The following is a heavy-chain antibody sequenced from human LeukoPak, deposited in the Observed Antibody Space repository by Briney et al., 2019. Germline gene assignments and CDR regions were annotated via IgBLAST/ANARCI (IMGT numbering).Heavy chain of an antibody. CDR2: IRYDGSNK. D-gene: IGHD3-10*01. CDR1: GFTFSSYG. CDR3: AKERINYGSGSYFGY. Sequence: GGSLRLSCAASGFTFSSYGMHWVRQAPGKGLEWVAFIRYDGSNKYYADSVKGRFTISSDNSKNTLYLQMNSLRAEDTAVYYCAKERINYGSGSYFGYWGQGTLVTVSS. V-gene: IGHV3-30*02. J-gene: IGHJ4*02.